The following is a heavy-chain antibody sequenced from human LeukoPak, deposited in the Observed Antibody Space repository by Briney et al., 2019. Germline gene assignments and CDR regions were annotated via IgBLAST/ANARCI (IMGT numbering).Heavy chain of an antibody. V-gene: IGHV4-59*01. Sequence: SETLSLTCTVSGASISGWYWSWIRQPPGKGLEWIGYIYGSGYTNYNPSLKSRVTMSIDTSKNHFSPNLTSVTAADTATYYCARETSLAGFASGLGFNYWGQGILVTVSS. CDR2: IYGSGYT. CDR3: ARETSLAGFASGLGFNY. D-gene: IGHD6-19*01. J-gene: IGHJ4*02. CDR1: GASISGWY.